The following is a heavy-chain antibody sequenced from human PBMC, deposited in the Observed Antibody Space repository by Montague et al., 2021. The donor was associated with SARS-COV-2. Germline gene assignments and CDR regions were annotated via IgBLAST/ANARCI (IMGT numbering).Heavy chain of an antibody. J-gene: IGHJ4*02. CDR1: GGSISSYY. CDR3: ARGMHYYDSSGYYFDY. Sequence: SETLSLTCTVSGGSISSYYWSWIRQPPGKGLEWIGYIYYSGSTNYNPSLKSRVTISVDTSKNQFSLELSSVTAADTDVYYCARGMHYYDSSGYYFDYWGQGTLVTVSS. CDR2: IYYSGST. V-gene: IGHV4-59*01. D-gene: IGHD3-22*01.